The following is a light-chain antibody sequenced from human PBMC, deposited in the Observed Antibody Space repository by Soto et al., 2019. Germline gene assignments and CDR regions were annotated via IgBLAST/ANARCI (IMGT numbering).Light chain of an antibody. V-gene: IGKV3-11*01. CDR1: QTINNN. CDR3: QQRSNWPPIT. CDR2: RTS. J-gene: IGKJ5*01. Sequence: VMTQSPATLSVSPGDRATLSCRASQTINNNLAWYQQKPGQAPRLLMFRTSNRATGIPARFSGSGSGTDFTLTISSLEPEDFAVYYCQQRSNWPPITFGQGTRLEIK.